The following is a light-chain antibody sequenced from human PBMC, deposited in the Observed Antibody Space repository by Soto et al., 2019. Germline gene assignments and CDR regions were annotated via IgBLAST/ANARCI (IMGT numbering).Light chain of an antibody. CDR1: QDISND. Sequence: AIQMTQSPSSLSASVGDRVTITFRTSQDISNDLDWYQQKPGKAPKLLIYAASRLQSGVPSRFSGSGSGTDFTLTISSLQPEDFATYYCLQDYNYPRTFGQGTKVDIK. CDR2: AAS. J-gene: IGKJ1*01. CDR3: LQDYNYPRT. V-gene: IGKV1-6*01.